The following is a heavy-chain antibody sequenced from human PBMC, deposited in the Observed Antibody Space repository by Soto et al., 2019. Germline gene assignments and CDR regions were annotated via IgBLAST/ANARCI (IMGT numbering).Heavy chain of an antibody. CDR3: ARDLETTTTYYYYGMDV. CDR2: IIPIFGTA. CDR1: GGTFSSYA. V-gene: IGHV1-69*01. J-gene: IGHJ6*02. Sequence: QVQLVQSGAEVKKPGSSVKVSCKGPGGTFSSYAISWVRQAPGQGLEWMGGIIPIFGTANYAQKFQGRVTITADESTSTAYKELSSLRSEDTAVYYCARDLETTTTYYYYGMDVWGQGTTVTVSS. D-gene: IGHD1-26*01.